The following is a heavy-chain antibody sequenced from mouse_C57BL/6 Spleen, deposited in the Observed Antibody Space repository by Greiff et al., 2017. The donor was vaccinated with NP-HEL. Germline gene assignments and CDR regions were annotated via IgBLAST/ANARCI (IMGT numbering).Heavy chain of an antibody. CDR3: ARYYGSSYYYAMDY. J-gene: IGHJ4*01. D-gene: IGHD1-1*01. Sequence: VQLQQSGAELVRPGTSVKMSCKASGYTFTNYWIGWAKQRPGHGLEWIGDIYPGGGYTNYNEKFKGKATLTADKSSSTAYMQFSSLTSEDSAIYYCARYYGSSYYYAMDYWGQGTSVTVSS. CDR2: IYPGGGYT. CDR1: GYTFTNYW. V-gene: IGHV1-63*01.